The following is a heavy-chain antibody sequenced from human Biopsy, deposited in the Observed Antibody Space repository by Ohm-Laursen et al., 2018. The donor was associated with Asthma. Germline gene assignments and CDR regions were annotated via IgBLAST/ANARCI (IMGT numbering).Heavy chain of an antibody. CDR3: ARDPGGSAYYFDY. J-gene: IGHJ4*02. V-gene: IGHV3-48*01. D-gene: IGHD3-10*01. CDR1: GFTFSSYS. Sequence: SLRLSCTASGFTFSSYSMNWVRQAPGKGLEWLSYITSGSSTIYYADSVKGRFTVSRDNAQNSLYLQMNSLKADDTAVYYCARDPGGSAYYFDYWGQGTLVTVSS. CDR2: ITSGSSTI.